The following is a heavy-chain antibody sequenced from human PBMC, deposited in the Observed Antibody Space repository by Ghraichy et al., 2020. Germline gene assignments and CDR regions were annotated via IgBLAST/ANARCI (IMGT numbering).Heavy chain of an antibody. CDR1: GYTFTSYG. D-gene: IGHD2-2*01. J-gene: IGHJ3*02. Sequence: ASVKVSCKASGYTFTSYGISWVRQAPGQGLEWMGWISAYNGNTNYAQKLQGRVTMTTDTSTSTAYMELRSLRSDDTAVYYCARDHPYCSSTSCYGSKSRDAFDIWGQGTMVTVSS. CDR2: ISAYNGNT. V-gene: IGHV1-18*04. CDR3: ARDHPYCSSTSCYGSKSRDAFDI.